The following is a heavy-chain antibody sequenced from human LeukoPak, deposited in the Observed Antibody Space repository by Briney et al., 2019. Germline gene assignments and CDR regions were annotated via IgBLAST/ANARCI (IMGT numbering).Heavy chain of an antibody. Sequence: GGSLRLSCAASGFTFSNAWMSWVRQAPGKGLEWVSVIYSGGSTYYADSVKGRFTISRDNSKNTLYLQMNSLRAEDTAVYYCARGDSVVTAAYWGQGTLVTVSS. V-gene: IGHV3-53*01. CDR3: ARGDSVVTAAY. CDR1: GFTFSNAW. CDR2: IYSGGST. J-gene: IGHJ4*02. D-gene: IGHD2-21*02.